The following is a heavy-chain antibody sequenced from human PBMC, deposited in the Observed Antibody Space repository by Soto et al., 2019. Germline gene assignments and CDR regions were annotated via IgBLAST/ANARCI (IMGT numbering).Heavy chain of an antibody. V-gene: IGHV1-8*01. J-gene: IGHJ4*02. Sequence: QVQLVQSGAEVKKPGASVKVSCKASGYTFTSYDINWVRQATGQGLEWMGWMNPNSGNTGYAQKFQGRVTMTRDTSINPAYMELSSLRSEATAVYYCAREVAGRSYHPIDFWGQGTLVTVSS. CDR1: GYTFTSYD. CDR3: AREVAGRSYHPIDF. D-gene: IGHD2-15*01. CDR2: MNPNSGNT.